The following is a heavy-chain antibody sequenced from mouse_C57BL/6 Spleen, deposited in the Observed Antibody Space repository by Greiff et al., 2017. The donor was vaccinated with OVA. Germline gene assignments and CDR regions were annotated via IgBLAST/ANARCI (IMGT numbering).Heavy chain of an antibody. D-gene: IGHD2-4*01. J-gene: IGHJ4*01. Sequence: DVKLVESGGGLVQPGGSLSLSCAASGFTFTDYYMSWVRQPPGKALEWLGFIRNKANGYTTEYSASVKGRFTISRDNSQSILYLQMNALRAEDSATYYCARYRDYDGNYYAMDYWGQGTSVTVSS. CDR1: GFTFTDYY. CDR3: ARYRDYDGNYYAMDY. CDR2: IRNKANGYTT. V-gene: IGHV7-3*01.